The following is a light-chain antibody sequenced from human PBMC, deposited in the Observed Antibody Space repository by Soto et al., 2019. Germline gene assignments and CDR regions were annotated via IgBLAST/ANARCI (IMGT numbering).Light chain of an antibody. J-gene: IGKJ3*01. Sequence: ESVLTQSPGTLSLSPGERATLSCRASQSVSSSNLAWYQQKPGQAPRLLIYGASSRATGIPHRFSGSGSGTDFTLTISRLEPEDFGVYYCQQYGSSRFTFGPGTKVDIK. CDR3: QQYGSSRFT. CDR1: QSVSSSN. CDR2: GAS. V-gene: IGKV3-20*01.